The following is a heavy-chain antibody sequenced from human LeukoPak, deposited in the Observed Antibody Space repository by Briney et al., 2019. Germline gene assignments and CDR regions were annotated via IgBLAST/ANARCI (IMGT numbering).Heavy chain of an antibody. J-gene: IGHJ3*02. CDR2: INHSGST. V-gene: IGHV4-34*01. CDR1: GGSFSGHY. D-gene: IGHD2-21*02. CDR3: ARDRHYCGGDCPIVSAFDI. Sequence: SETLSLTCAVYGGSFSGHYWSWIRQPPGKGLEWIGEINHSGSTNYNPSLKSRVTISVDTSKNQFSLKLSSVTAADTAVYYCARDRHYCGGDCPIVSAFDIWGQGTMVTVSS.